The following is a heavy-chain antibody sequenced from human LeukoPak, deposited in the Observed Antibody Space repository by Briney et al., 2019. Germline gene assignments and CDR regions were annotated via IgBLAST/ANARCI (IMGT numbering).Heavy chain of an antibody. V-gene: IGHV3-30*18. J-gene: IGHJ5*02. D-gene: IGHD6-13*01. CDR1: GFTFSSYG. CDR3: AKDRDIAAAGTSLDP. CDR2: ISYDGSNK. Sequence: PGGSLRLSCAASGFTFSSYGMHWVRQAPGKRLEWVAVISYDGSNKYYADSVKGRFTISRDNSKNTLYLQMNSLRAEDTAVYYCAKDRDIAAAGTSLDPWGQGTLVTVSS.